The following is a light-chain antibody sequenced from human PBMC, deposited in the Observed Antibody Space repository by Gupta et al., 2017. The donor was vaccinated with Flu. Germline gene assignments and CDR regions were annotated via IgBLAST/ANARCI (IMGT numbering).Light chain of an antibody. CDR3: NSYTDNITPWV. V-gene: IGLV2-14*01. J-gene: IGLJ1*01. CDR1: SSDVGGYNS. Sequence: QSALTQPASVSGSPGQSITISCTGTSSDVGGYNSVSWYQHHPGKAPKLMIYEVNNRPSGVSIRFSASKAGNTASLTIPGLQTEDEAEDDCNSYTDNITPWVFGTGTRLTVL. CDR2: EVN.